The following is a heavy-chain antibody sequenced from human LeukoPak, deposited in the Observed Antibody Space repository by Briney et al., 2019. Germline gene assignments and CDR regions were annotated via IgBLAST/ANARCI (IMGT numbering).Heavy chain of an antibody. J-gene: IGHJ5*02. CDR2: IYYSDVA. V-gene: IGHV4-59*01. D-gene: IGHD2-2*01. Sequence: SETLSLTCTVSGGSISHYYWTWIRQPPGKGLEWIGYIYYSDVANYNPSLKSRVTISVDTSKNQFSLKLSSVTAADTAVYYCARHVVVVPAANNWFDPWGQGTLVTVSS. CDR1: GGSISHYY. CDR3: ARHVVVVPAANNWFDP.